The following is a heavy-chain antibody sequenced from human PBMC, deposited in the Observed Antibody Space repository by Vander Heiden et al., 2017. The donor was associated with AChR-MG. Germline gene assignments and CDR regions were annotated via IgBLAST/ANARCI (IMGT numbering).Heavy chain of an antibody. V-gene: IGHV3-33*01. CDR2: IWYDGSNK. J-gene: IGHJ4*02. Sequence: VQLVESGGGVVQPGRSLSLSCAASGFTFSSYGMHWVRQAPGKGLGWVAVIWYDGSNKYYADSVKGRFTISRDNSKNTLYLQMNSLRAEDTAVYYCARGDYSNYEEYFDYWGQGTLVTVSS. CDR1: GFTFSSYG. D-gene: IGHD4-4*01. CDR3: ARGDYSNYEEYFDY.